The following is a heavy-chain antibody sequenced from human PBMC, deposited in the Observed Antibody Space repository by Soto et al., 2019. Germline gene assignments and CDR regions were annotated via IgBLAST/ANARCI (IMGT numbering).Heavy chain of an antibody. CDR1: GFTFSSYA. V-gene: IGHV3-30-3*01. Sequence: GGALRLSCAASGFTFSSYAMHRVRQAPGKGLEWVAVISYDGSNKHYADSVKGRFTISRDNSKNALYLQMNSLRAEDTAVYYCARVRGYSYGPFDYWGQGTLVTV. J-gene: IGHJ4*02. CDR2: ISYDGSNK. D-gene: IGHD5-18*01. CDR3: ARVRGYSYGPFDY.